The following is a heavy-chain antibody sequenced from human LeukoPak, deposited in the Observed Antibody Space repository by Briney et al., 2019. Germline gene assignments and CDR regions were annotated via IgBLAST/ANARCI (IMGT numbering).Heavy chain of an antibody. Sequence: PSETLSLTCTVSGGSISSYYWSWIRQPPGKGLEWIGYIYYSGSTNYNPSLKSRVTISVDTSKNQFSLKLSSVTAADTAVYYCARVWSNYYYYMDVWGKGTTVTISS. CDR2: IYYSGST. CDR3: ARVWSNYYYYMDV. D-gene: IGHD3-16*01. J-gene: IGHJ6*03. V-gene: IGHV4-59*01. CDR1: GGSISSYY.